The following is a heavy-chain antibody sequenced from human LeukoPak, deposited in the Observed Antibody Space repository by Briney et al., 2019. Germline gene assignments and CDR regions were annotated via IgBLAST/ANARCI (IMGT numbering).Heavy chain of an antibody. CDR2: ITWNSGRI. D-gene: IGHD5-18*01. CDR1: GFKYDDHA. V-gene: IGHV3-9*01. J-gene: IGHJ4*02. Sequence: QTGGSLRLSCAASGFKYDDHAMHWVRQAPGKGLEWVSGITWNSGRIGYADSVKGRFTISRDNAKNSLYLQVNSLREEDTALYYCAKDRTAYSYGSIDHWGQGTLATVSS. CDR3: AKDRTAYSYGSIDH.